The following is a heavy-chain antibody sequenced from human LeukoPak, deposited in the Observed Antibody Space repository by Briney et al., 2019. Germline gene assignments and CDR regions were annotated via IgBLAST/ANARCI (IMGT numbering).Heavy chain of an antibody. J-gene: IGHJ6*03. CDR1: GYTFTGYY. V-gene: IGHV1-2*02. Sequence: GASVKVSCKASGYTFTGYYMHWVRQAPGQGLEWMGWINPNSGGTNYAQKFQGRVTMTRDTSISTAYMELSRLRSDDTAVYYCARDGEDWEPDYYYYYMDVWGKGTTVTISS. CDR3: ARDGEDWEPDYYYYYMDV. D-gene: IGHD1-26*01. CDR2: INPNSGGT.